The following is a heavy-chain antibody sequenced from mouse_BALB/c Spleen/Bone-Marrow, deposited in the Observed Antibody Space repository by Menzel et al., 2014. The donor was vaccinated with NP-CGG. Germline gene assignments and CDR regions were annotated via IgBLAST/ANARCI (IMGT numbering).Heavy chain of an antibody. Sequence: LKESGAELVRPGTSVKVSCKASGYAFTDYLMEWLKQRPGQGLEWIGVINPGSGSTNYNEKFKDKATLTADKSSSTAYMQLSSLTSDDSAVYFCARYDGYFDYWGQGTILTVSS. D-gene: IGHD2-3*01. CDR3: ARYDGYFDY. V-gene: IGHV1-54*01. CDR1: GYAFTDYL. CDR2: INPGSGST. J-gene: IGHJ2*01.